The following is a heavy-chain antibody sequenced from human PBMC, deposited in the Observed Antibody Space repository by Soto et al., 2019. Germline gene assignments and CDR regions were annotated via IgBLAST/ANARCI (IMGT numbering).Heavy chain of an antibody. CDR2: IWYDGSNK. Sequence: QPGGSLRLSCAASGFTFSSYGMHWVRQAPGKGLEWVAVIWYDGSNKYYADSVKGRCTISRDNSNNTLYVQMNSLRAEDTAVYYCARDRMDIVVVPAADYYYYYYMDVWGKGTQVTVSS. D-gene: IGHD2-2*03. J-gene: IGHJ6*03. CDR3: ARDRMDIVVVPAADYYYYYYMDV. CDR1: GFTFSSYG. V-gene: IGHV3-33*08.